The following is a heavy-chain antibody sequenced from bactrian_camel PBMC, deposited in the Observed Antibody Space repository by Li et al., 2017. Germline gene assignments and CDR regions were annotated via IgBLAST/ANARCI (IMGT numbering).Heavy chain of an antibody. V-gene: IGHV3S1*01. Sequence: HVQLVESGGGSVQAGGSLRLSCAASVYTVSGSTSYIGWFRQAPGMVLEWVSTINSGGGSTYYADSVKGRFTISRDNAKNTLYLQLNSLKSEDTALYYC. CDR1: VYTVSGST. CDR2: INSGGGST.